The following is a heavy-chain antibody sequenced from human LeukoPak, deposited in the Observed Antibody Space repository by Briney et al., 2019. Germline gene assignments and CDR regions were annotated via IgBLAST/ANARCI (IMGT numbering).Heavy chain of an antibody. CDR3: ARGAGSSWYEEGNY. D-gene: IGHD6-13*01. Sequence: GASVKVSCKASGYTFTGYYMHWVRQAPGQGLEWMGWINPNSGGTNYAQKFQGGVTMTRDTSISTAYMELSRLRSDDTAVYYCARGAGSSWYEEGNYWGQGTLVTVSS. CDR2: INPNSGGT. CDR1: GYTFTGYY. V-gene: IGHV1-2*02. J-gene: IGHJ4*02.